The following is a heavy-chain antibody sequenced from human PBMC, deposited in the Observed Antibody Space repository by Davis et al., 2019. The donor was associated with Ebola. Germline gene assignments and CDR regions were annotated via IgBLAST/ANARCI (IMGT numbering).Heavy chain of an antibody. CDR3: ARLDRGELLLAFDI. D-gene: IGHD1-26*01. V-gene: IGHV4-39*01. Sequence: GSLRLSCTVFGGSISSSSYYWGWIRQPPGKGLEWIGSIYYSGSTYYNPSLKSRVTISVDTSKNQFSLKLSSVTAADTAVYYCARLDRGELLLAFDIWGQGTMVTVSS. CDR2: IYYSGST. CDR1: GGSISSSSYY. J-gene: IGHJ3*02.